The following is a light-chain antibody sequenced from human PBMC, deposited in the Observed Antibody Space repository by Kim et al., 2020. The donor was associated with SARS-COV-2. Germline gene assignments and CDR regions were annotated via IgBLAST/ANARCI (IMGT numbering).Light chain of an antibody. J-gene: IGLJ2*01. V-gene: IGLV7-46*01. CDR2: DIS. CDR3: LLSYSDARPVE. CDR1: TGAVTSRHY. Sequence: QAVVTREPSLTVSPGGTVTLTCGSTTGAVTSRHYPYWLQQKPGQAPRTLIYDISTKHSWTPARFSGSLLGGKAALTLSGAQPEDEAEYYCLLSYSDARPVEFGGGTQLTVL.